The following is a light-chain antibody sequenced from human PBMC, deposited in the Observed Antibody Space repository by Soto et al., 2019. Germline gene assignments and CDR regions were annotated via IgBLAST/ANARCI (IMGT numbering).Light chain of an antibody. V-gene: IGKV2-28*01. CDR1: QSLLHSNGYNY. CDR3: MQDLQCPT. Sequence: DIVMTQSPLSLPVTPGEPASISCRSSQSLLHSNGYNYLDWYLQKPGQSPQLLIYLGSNRSSGVPDRFSGSGSGEDFPLKIRRVEAEDVGVYYCMQDLQCPTLGQGRKV. J-gene: IGKJ1*01. CDR2: LGS.